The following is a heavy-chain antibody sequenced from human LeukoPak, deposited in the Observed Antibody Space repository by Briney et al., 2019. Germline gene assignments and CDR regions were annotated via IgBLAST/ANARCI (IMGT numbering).Heavy chain of an antibody. D-gene: IGHD3-22*01. CDR2: VYYSGST. V-gene: IGHV4-30-4*01. CDR3: ARDPYYYHSSGYYVDAFDI. CDR1: GGSISSGDYY. J-gene: IGHJ3*02. Sequence: SETLSLTCTVSGGSISSGDYYWSWIRQPPGKGLQWIGYVYYSGSTYYNPSLKSRGTISVDTSKNQFSPKLSSVTAADTAVYYCARDPYYYHSSGYYVDAFDIWGQGTMVTVSS.